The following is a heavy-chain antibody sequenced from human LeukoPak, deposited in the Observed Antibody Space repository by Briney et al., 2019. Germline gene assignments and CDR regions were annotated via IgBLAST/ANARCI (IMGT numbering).Heavy chain of an antibody. CDR2: IVVGSGNT. CDR1: GFTFTSSA. Sequence: SVKVSCKASGFTFTSSAVQWVRQARGQRLEWIGWIVVGSGNTNYAQKFQERVTITRDMSTSTAYMELSSLRSEDTAVYYCAASPDYYGSSGYSYYFDYWGQGTLVTVSS. CDR3: AASPDYYGSSGYSYYFDY. J-gene: IGHJ4*02. V-gene: IGHV1-58*01. D-gene: IGHD3-22*01.